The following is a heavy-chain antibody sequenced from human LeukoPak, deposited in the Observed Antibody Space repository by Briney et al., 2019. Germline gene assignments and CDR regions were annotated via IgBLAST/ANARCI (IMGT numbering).Heavy chain of an antibody. J-gene: IGHJ4*02. D-gene: IGHD6-19*01. V-gene: IGHV3-21*01. Sequence: PGGSLRLSCAASGFTFSSYSMNWVRQAPGKGLEWVSPISSSSSYIYYADSVKGRFTISRDNAKNSLYLQMNSLRAEDTAVYYCARDSGAVAVNYWGQGTLVTVSS. CDR2: ISSSSSYI. CDR3: ARDSGAVAVNY. CDR1: GFTFSSYS.